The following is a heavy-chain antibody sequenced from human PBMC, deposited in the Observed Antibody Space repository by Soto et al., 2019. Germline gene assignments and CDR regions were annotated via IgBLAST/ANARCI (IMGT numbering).Heavy chain of an antibody. CDR2: ISGSGGST. D-gene: IGHD5-18*01. Sequence: QPGGSLRLSCAASGFTFSSYAMSWVRQAPGKGLEWVSAISGSGGSTYYADSVKGRFTISRDNSKNTLYLQMNSLRAEDTAVYYCAKDLSRRGGRHTAMVFRFFDYWGQGTLVTVSS. J-gene: IGHJ4*02. CDR1: GFTFSSYA. CDR3: AKDLSRRGGRHTAMVFRFFDY. V-gene: IGHV3-23*01.